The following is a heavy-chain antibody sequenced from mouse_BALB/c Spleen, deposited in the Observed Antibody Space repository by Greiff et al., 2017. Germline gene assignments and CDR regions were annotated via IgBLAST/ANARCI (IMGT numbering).Heavy chain of an antibody. CDR2: IWAGGST. Sequence: VQGVESGPGLVAPSQSLSITCTVSGFSLTSYGVHWVRQPPGKGLEWLGVIWAGGSTNYNSALMSRLSISKDNSKSQVFLKMNSLQTDDTAMYYCARDNGYYLYYAMDYWGQGTSVTVSS. CDR1: GFSLTSYG. CDR3: ARDNGYYLYYAMDY. J-gene: IGHJ4*01. D-gene: IGHD2-3*01. V-gene: IGHV2-9*02.